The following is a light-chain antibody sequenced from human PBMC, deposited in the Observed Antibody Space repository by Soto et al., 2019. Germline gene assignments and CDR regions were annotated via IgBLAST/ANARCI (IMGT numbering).Light chain of an antibody. Sequence: QSALTQPASVSGSPGQSITISCTGTSSDVGGYNFVSWYQLHPGKAPKLMIYEVSNRPSGVSNCFSGSKSGNTASLTISGLQAEDEADYYCSSDTASSTLVFGGGTKLTVL. CDR2: EVS. V-gene: IGLV2-14*01. CDR3: SSDTASSTLV. J-gene: IGLJ2*01. CDR1: SSDVGGYNF.